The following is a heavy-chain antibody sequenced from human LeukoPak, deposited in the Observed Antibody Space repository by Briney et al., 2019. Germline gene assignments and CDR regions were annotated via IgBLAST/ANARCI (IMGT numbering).Heavy chain of an antibody. Sequence: GGSLRLSCAASGFTFSSYSMNWVRQAPGKGLEWVSYISSSSSTIYYADSVKGRFTISRDNAKNSLYLQMNSLRAEDTAVYYCASRTHYYDSTNLVDYYYGMDVWGQGTTVTVSS. J-gene: IGHJ6*02. D-gene: IGHD3-22*01. CDR3: ASRTHYYDSTNLVDYYYGMDV. CDR1: GFTFSSYS. CDR2: ISSSSSTI. V-gene: IGHV3-48*01.